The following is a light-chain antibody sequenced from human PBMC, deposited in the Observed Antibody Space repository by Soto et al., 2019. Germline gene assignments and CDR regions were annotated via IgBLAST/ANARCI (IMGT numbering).Light chain of an antibody. CDR1: SGHSSYA. Sequence: QLVLTQSPSGSASLGASVKLTCTLSSGHSSYAIAWHQQQPEKGPRYLMNLNSDGSHSKGDGIPDRFSGSSSRAERYLTISSLQSEDQADYYCQTWGTGFRVFGGGTKLTIL. CDR2: LNSDGSH. V-gene: IGLV4-69*01. J-gene: IGLJ3*02. CDR3: QTWGTGFRV.